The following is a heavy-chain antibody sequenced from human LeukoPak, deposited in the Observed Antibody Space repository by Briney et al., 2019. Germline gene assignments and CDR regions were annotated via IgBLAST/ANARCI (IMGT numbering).Heavy chain of an antibody. CDR2: INHSGST. J-gene: IGHJ4*02. V-gene: IGHV4-34*01. Sequence: SETLSLTCAVYGGSFSGYYWSWIRQPPGMGLEWIGEINHSGSTNYNPSLKSRVTISVDTSKNQFSLKLSSVTAADTAVYYCARDRGGVTSDYWGQGTLVTVSS. CDR3: ARDRGGVTSDY. CDR1: GGSFSGYY. D-gene: IGHD4-23*01.